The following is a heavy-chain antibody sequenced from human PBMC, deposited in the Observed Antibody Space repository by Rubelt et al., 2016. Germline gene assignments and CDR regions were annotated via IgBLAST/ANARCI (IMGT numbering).Heavy chain of an antibody. Sequence: QVQLQESGPGLVKPSETLSLTCSVSGGSISSYYWSWIRQPPGKGLEWIGYIYYSGSTNYNPSLKSRVTISVDTSKNQLSLKLSFVTAADTAVYYCARDILMVGATLYFDLWGRGTLVTVS. CDR2: IYYSGST. D-gene: IGHD1-26*01. J-gene: IGHJ2*01. V-gene: IGHV4-59*12. CDR1: GGSISSYY. CDR3: ARDILMVGATLYFDL.